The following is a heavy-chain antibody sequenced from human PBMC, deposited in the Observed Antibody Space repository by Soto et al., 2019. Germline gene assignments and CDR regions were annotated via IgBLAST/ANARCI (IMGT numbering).Heavy chain of an antibody. Sequence: QVQLQESGPGLVKPSQTLSLTCTVSGGSISSGDYYWSWIRQPPGKGLEWIGYIYYRGSTYYNPSLKSRVTISVDTSRNKFSLKLSSVTAADTAVYYCAREFAEYDDFWSGYKNYYYGMDVWGQGTTVTVSS. CDR1: GGSISSGDYY. D-gene: IGHD3-3*01. CDR3: AREFAEYDDFWSGYKNYYYGMDV. J-gene: IGHJ6*02. CDR2: IYYRGST. V-gene: IGHV4-30-4*01.